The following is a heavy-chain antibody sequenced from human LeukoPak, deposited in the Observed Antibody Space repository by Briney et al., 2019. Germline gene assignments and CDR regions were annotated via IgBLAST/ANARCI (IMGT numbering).Heavy chain of an antibody. J-gene: IGHJ4*02. CDR2: INYSWST. D-gene: IGHD4-23*01. CDR3: ARRAGGYSHPYDY. Sequence: PSEPLSLPCTVSGPSISSYYWSWIRQPPGKGLEWIAYINYSWSTRYNPSLKSRVTISVDTSKNQFSLKVTSVTAADTAVYYCARRAGGYSHPYDYWGQGILVTVSS. V-gene: IGHV4-59*01. CDR1: GPSISSYY.